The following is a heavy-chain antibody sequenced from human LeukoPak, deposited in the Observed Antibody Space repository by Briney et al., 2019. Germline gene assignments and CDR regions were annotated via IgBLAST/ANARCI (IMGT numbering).Heavy chain of an antibody. CDR3: ARTPPKGDIDY. D-gene: IGHD2-21*02. Sequence: ASVNVSCKASGYTFTNYDINWVRQATGQGLEWLGWMSASSGNTGYAQKFQGRVSMTRATSISTAYLELSSLTFEDTAAYYCARTPPKGDIDYWGQGTLVTVSS. J-gene: IGHJ4*02. CDR1: GYTFTNYD. V-gene: IGHV1-8*01. CDR2: MSASSGNT.